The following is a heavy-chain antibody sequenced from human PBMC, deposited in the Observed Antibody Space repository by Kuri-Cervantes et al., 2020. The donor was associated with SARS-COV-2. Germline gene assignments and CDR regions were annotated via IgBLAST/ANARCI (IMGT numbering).Heavy chain of an antibody. J-gene: IGHJ6*03. CDR1: GFTFSSYA. Sequence: GGSLRLSCAASGFTFSSYAMHWVRQAPGKGLEYVSAISSNGGSTYYANSVKGRFTISRDNSKNTLYLQMGSLRAEDMAVYYCARDRCYYMDVWGKGTTVTVSS. CDR2: ISSNGGST. CDR3: ARDRCYYMDV. V-gene: IGHV3-64*01.